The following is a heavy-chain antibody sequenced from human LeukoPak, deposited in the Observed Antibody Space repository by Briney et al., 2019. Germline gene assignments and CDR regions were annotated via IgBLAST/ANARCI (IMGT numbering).Heavy chain of an antibody. CDR3: TRGSSGRRDN. D-gene: IGHD6-19*01. V-gene: IGHV1-8*01. CDR1: GYTFRSCD. CDR2: LNPNSGNT. Sequence: ASVKVSCKAIGYTFRSCDINWVRQATGQGLEWLGWLNPNSGNTGYGQGFQGRITMTRDISIGTAYLELTNLTSEDTAMYFCTRGSSGRRDNWGQGTMVTVSA. J-gene: IGHJ4*02.